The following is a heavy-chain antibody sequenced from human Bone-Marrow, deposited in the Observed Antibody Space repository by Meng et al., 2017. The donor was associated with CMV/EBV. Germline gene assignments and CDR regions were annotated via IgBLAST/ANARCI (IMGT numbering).Heavy chain of an antibody. V-gene: IGHV3-74*01. Sequence: GESLKISCEASGFTFSRYWMHWVRQAPGGGLVWVARVTSGEDKTPRTLYADFAKGRFTVSRDNAKSPLYLQMNSLAAEDTAVYYCARSTASKTGYWEWGQGTRVTVSS. J-gene: IGHJ4*02. CDR3: ARSTASKTGYWE. D-gene: IGHD1-14*01. CDR2: VTSGEDKTPRT. CDR1: GFTFSRYW.